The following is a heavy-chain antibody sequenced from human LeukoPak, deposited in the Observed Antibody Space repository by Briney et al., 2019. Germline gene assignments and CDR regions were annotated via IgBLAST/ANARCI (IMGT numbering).Heavy chain of an antibody. CDR3: ARGLDRSKTGC. CDR2: ISDNEGI. J-gene: IGHJ4*02. CDR1: SESFSGGY. V-gene: IGHV4-34*01. D-gene: IGHD3-22*01. Sequence: PSETLSLTCSVYSESFSGGYWSWIRQPPGKGLDWIGEISDNEGIKYSPSLKSRVTISVDTSKNQFSLKLTSVTAADTAVYYCARGLDRSKTGCWGQGSLVTVSP.